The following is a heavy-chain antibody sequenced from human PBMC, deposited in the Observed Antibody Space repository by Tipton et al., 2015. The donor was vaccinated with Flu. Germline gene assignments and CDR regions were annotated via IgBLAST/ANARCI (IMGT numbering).Heavy chain of an antibody. CDR1: GGSFSGYY. J-gene: IGHJ3*02. Sequence: TLSLTCAVYGGSFSGYYWSWIRQSPGKGLEWIGEINHSGSTNYNPSLKSRVTISVDTSKNQFSLKLSSVTAADTAVYYCARGLVEGWPTGPDIWGQGTMVTVSS. V-gene: IGHV4-34*01. CDR3: ARGLVEGWPTGPDI. CDR2: INHSGST. D-gene: IGHD1-14*01.